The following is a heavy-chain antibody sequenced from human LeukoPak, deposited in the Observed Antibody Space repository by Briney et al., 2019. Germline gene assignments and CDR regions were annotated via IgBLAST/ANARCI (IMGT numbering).Heavy chain of an antibody. D-gene: IGHD2-2*01. CDR2: INHSGST. CDR3: ARSTVVVPAAMEYNWFDP. V-gene: IGHV4-34*01. J-gene: IGHJ5*02. CDR1: GGSFSGYY. Sequence: SETLSLACAVYGGSFSGYYWSWIRQPPGKGLEWIGEINHSGSTNYNPPLKSRVTISVDTSKNQFSLKLSSVTAADTAVYYCARSTVVVPAAMEYNWFDPWGQGTLVTVSS.